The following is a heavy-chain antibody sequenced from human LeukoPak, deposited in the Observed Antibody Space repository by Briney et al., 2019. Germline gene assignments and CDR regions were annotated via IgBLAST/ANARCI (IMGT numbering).Heavy chain of an antibody. Sequence: SETLSLTCTVSGGSISSYYWSWIRQPPGKGLEWIGEINLSGSTNYNPSLKSRVTISVDTSKNQFSLKLSSVTAADTAVYYCARGPNRNYYDSSGYYAHPARKYYYYYGMDVWGQGTTVTVSS. CDR3: ARGPNRNYYDSSGYYAHPARKYYYYYGMDV. V-gene: IGHV4-34*01. CDR2: INLSGST. CDR1: GGSISSYY. J-gene: IGHJ6*02. D-gene: IGHD3-22*01.